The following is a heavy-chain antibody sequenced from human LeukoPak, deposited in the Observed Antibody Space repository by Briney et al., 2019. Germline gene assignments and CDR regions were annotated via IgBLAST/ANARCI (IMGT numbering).Heavy chain of an antibody. V-gene: IGHV1-24*01. CDR2: FDPEDGET. J-gene: IGHJ4*02. CDR3: ASAGYCSGGSCYMGDY. D-gene: IGHD2-15*01. CDR1: GYTLTELS. Sequence: GASVKVSCKVSGYTLTELSMHWVRQAPGKGLEWMGGFDPEDGETIYAQKFQGRVTMTEDTSTDTAYMELSSLRSEDTAVYYCASAGYCSGGSCYMGDYWGQGTLVTVSS.